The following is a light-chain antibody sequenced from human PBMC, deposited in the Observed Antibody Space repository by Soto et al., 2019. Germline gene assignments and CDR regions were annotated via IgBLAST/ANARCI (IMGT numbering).Light chain of an antibody. V-gene: IGLV2-8*01. J-gene: IGLJ1*01. Sequence: QSVLAQPPSASGSPGQSVAISCTGTSSDVGGYNYVSWYQQHPGKAPKLMIYEVNKRPSGVPDRFSGSKSGNTASLTVSGLQAEAEADYYCSAYGGSSQVFGNGTKVTVX. CDR3: SAYGGSSQV. CDR1: SSDVGGYNY. CDR2: EVN.